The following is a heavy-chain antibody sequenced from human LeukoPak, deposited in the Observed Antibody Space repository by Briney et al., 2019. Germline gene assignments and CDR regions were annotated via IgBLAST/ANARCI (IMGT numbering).Heavy chain of an antibody. CDR3: ARGPGGELDH. Sequence: PSETLSLTCTVSGGSISSGGYYWTWIRQDPGKGLEWIGYIYYTGTTYYNPSLKSRVTLSVDTSKNQFSLKLNSVTAADSAVYCCARGPGGELDHWGQGTLVTVSS. CDR2: IYYTGTT. J-gene: IGHJ4*02. V-gene: IGHV4-31*03. CDR1: GGSISSGGYY. D-gene: IGHD2-8*02.